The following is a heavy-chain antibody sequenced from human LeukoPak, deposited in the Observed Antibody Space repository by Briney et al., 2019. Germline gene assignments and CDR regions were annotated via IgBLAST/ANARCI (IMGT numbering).Heavy chain of an antibody. CDR1: GYTFTSYG. V-gene: IGHV1-18*01. CDR2: ISAYNGNT. J-gene: IGHJ4*02. CDR3: ARALGESGSYGLVDY. D-gene: IGHD1-26*01. Sequence: ASVKVSCKASGYTFTSYGISWVRQAPGQRLEWMGWISAYNGNTNYAQKLQGRVTMTTDTSTSAAYMELRSLRSDDTAVYYCARALGESGSYGLVDYWGQGTLVTVSS.